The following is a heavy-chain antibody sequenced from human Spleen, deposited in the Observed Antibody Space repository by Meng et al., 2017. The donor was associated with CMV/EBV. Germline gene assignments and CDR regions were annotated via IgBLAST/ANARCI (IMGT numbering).Heavy chain of an antibody. Sequence: GGSLRLSCAASGFTFSNAWMSWVRQAPGKGLVWVSRINSDGSSTSYADSVKGRFTISRDNAKNTLYLQMNSLRAEDTAVYYCARDSIVVVPAARSYYYYYGMDVWGQGTTVTVSS. J-gene: IGHJ6*02. V-gene: IGHV3-74*01. CDR1: GFTFSNAW. CDR3: ARDSIVVVPAARSYYYYYGMDV. CDR2: INSDGSST. D-gene: IGHD2-2*01.